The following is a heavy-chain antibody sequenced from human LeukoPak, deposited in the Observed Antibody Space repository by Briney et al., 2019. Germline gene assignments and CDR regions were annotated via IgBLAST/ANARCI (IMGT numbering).Heavy chain of an antibody. CDR2: INHSGST. D-gene: IGHD4-17*01. CDR3: ARGGWDDYGDYGPRFDP. Sequence: SETLSLTCAVYGGSFSGYYWSWIRQPPGKGLEWIGEINHSGSTNYNPSLKSRVTTSVDTSKNQFSLKLSSVTAADTAVYYCARGGWDDYGDYGPRFDPWGQGTLVTVSS. CDR1: GGSFSGYY. V-gene: IGHV4-34*01. J-gene: IGHJ5*02.